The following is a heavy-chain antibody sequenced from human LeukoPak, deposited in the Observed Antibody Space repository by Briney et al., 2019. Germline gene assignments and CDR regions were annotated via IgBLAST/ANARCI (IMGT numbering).Heavy chain of an antibody. CDR1: GGSISSSYW. Sequence: SGTLSLTCAVSGGSISSSYWWSWVRQSPGKGLEWIGEIYHSGSSNYNPSLKSRLSLSVDKSKNQFSLKLTSVTAADTVLYFCARKDYGDYRCYEYWGQGTLVTVSS. CDR2: IYHSGSS. CDR3: ARKDYGDYRCYEY. V-gene: IGHV4-4*02. J-gene: IGHJ4*02. D-gene: IGHD4-17*01.